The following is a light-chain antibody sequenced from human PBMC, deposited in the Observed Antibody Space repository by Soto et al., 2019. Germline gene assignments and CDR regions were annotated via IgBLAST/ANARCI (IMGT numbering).Light chain of an antibody. CDR3: QSYDTSLDALYV. V-gene: IGLV1-40*01. Sequence: QSVLTQPPSVSGAPGQKVTISCTGSSSNIGAGYDVHWYQQLPGTAPKLLLYGNNNRPSGVPDRFSGSKSGTSASLAITGLQTEDDADYYCQSYDTSLDALYVFGTGTKVTVL. CDR2: GNN. J-gene: IGLJ1*01. CDR1: SSNIGAGYD.